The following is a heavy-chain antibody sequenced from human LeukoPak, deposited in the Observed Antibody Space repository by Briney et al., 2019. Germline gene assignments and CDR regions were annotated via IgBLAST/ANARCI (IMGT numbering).Heavy chain of an antibody. CDR3: ARDRAYYDILTGYYPWPPDAFDI. V-gene: IGHV1-46*01. D-gene: IGHD3-9*01. CDR1: GYTFTSYY. CDR2: INPSGGST. Sequence: ASVKVSCKASGYTFTSYYMHWVRQAPGQGLEWMGIINPSGGSTSYAQKFQGRVTITTDESTSTAYMELSSLRSEDTAVYYCARDRAYYDILTGYYPWPPDAFDIWGQGTMVTVSS. J-gene: IGHJ3*02.